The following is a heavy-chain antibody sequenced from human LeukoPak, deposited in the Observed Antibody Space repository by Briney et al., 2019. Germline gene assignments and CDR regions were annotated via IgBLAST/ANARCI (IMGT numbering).Heavy chain of an antibody. CDR3: ARVGASKEGATIDWFDP. Sequence: SGTLSLTCAVSGGSLSSSNWWSWVRQPPGKGLEWIGEIYHSGSTNYNPSLKSRVTISVDKSKNQLSLKLSSVTAADTAVYYCARVGASKEGATIDWFDPWGQGTLVTVSS. CDR2: IYHSGST. V-gene: IGHV4-4*02. D-gene: IGHD1-26*01. J-gene: IGHJ5*02. CDR1: GGSLSSSNW.